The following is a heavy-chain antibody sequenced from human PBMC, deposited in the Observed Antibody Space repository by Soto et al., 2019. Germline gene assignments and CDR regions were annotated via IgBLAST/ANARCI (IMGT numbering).Heavy chain of an antibody. V-gene: IGHV3-15*01. D-gene: IGHD1-1*01. CDR2: IKSETNGGTT. CDR1: GFTFRNAW. J-gene: IGHJ3*01. Sequence: EVQLVESGGGLVKPGGSLRLSCAASGFTFRNAWMSWVRQAPGKGLEWVGRIKSETNGGTTDYTAPVKGRFTISRDDSRNALYLQMNSLKTEDTAVYYCTTGGLGTWGQGTMVSVSS. CDR3: TTGGLGT.